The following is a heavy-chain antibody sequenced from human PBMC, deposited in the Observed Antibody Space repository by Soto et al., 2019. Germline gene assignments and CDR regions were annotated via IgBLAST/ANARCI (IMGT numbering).Heavy chain of an antibody. D-gene: IGHD5-12*01. V-gene: IGHV3-23*01. J-gene: IGHJ4*02. CDR3: ATDIVATINFDY. CDR2: ISGSGGST. Sequence: GGSLRLSCAASGFTFSSYAMSWVRQAPGKGLEWVSAISGSGGSTYYADSVKGRFTISRDNSKNTLYLQMNSLRAEDTAVYYCATDIVATINFDYWGQGTLVTVSS. CDR1: GFTFSSYA.